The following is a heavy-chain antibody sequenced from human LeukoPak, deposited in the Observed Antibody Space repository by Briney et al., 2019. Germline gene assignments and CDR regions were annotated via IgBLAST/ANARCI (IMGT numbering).Heavy chain of an antibody. V-gene: IGHV1-18*01. CDR1: GYTFTSYG. D-gene: IGHD6-13*01. J-gene: IGHJ6*03. CDR3: ARESWYFYYYYYMDV. CDR2: ISAYNGNT. Sequence: ASVKVSCKASGYTFTSYGISWVRRAPGQGLEWMGWISAYNGNTNYAQKLQGRVTMTTDTSTSTAYMELRSLRSDDTAVYYCARESWYFYYYYYMDVWGKGTTVTVSS.